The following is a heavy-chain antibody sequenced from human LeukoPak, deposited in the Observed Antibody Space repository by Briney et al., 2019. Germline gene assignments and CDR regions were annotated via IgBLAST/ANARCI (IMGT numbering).Heavy chain of an antibody. CDR3: ARENPYDSSGYYYYEEDAFDI. CDR2: IYYSGRT. Sequence: SETLSLTCTVSGGSISSYYWSWIRQPPGKGLECIGYIYYSGRTNYNPSLKSRVTISVDTSKNQFSLKLSSVTAADTAVYYCARENPYDSSGYYYYEEDAFDIWGQGTMVTVSS. V-gene: IGHV4-59*01. CDR1: GGSISSYY. D-gene: IGHD3-22*01. J-gene: IGHJ3*02.